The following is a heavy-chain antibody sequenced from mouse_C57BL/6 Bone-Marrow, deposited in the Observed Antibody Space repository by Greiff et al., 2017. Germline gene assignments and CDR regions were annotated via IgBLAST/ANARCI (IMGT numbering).Heavy chain of an antibody. CDR3: ARNNYYGSSYPYDTMDY. Sequence: EVKLVESGGDLVKPGGSLKLSCAASGFTFSSYGMSWVRQTPDQRLEWVATISSGGSYTYYPDSVKGRFTISRDNAMNTLYLQMSSLKSEDTAMYYCARNNYYGSSYPYDTMDYWGQGTSVTVSS. V-gene: IGHV5-6*01. CDR1: GFTFSSYG. D-gene: IGHD1-1*01. J-gene: IGHJ4*01. CDR2: ISSGGSYT.